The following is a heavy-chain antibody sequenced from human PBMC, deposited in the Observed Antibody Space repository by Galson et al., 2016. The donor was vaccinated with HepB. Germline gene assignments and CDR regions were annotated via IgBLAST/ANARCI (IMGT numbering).Heavy chain of an antibody. CDR1: GHTFTTYG. D-gene: IGHD1-7*01. CDR3: VRDRERTLDY. CDR2: ISTHSGTT. Sequence: SVKVSCKASGHTFTTYGISWVRQAPGQGLEWMGWISTHSGTTNHAQELQGRITMTTDTSTSTASMELTNLKSDDTAVYYCVRDRERTLDYWGQGTLVSVSS. V-gene: IGHV1-18*04. J-gene: IGHJ4*02.